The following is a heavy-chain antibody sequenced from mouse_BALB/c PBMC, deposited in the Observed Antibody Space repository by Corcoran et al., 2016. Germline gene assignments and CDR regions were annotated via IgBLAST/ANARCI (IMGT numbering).Heavy chain of an antibody. D-gene: IGHD2-3*01. CDR2: IDPANGNT. CDR3: ALYDGYS. Sequence: EVQLQQSGAELVKPGASVKLSCTASGFNIKDTYMHWVKQRPEQGLEWIGRIDPANGNTKYDPKFQGKATIIADTSSNTAYLQLSSLTSEDTAVYYCALYDGYSWGQGTTLTVSS. J-gene: IGHJ2*01. CDR1: GFNIKDTY. V-gene: IGHV14-3*02.